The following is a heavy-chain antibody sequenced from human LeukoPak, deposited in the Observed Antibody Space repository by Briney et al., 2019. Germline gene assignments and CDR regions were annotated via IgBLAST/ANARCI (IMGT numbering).Heavy chain of an antibody. D-gene: IGHD6-13*01. CDR3: ARGRTAAGTDY. Sequence: VASVKVSCKASGYTFTSYGINWVRQATGQGLEWVGRMNPNSGNTGYAQKFQGRVTMTRDTSISTAYMELSSLRSEDTAVYYCARGRTAAGTDYWGQGTLVTVSS. J-gene: IGHJ4*02. V-gene: IGHV1-8*01. CDR1: GYTFTSYG. CDR2: MNPNSGNT.